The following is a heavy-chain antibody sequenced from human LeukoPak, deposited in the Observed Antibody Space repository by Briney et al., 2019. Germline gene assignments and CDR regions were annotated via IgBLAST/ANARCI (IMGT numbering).Heavy chain of an antibody. D-gene: IGHD6-19*01. J-gene: IGHJ4*02. Sequence: SETLSLTCTVSGYSISSGYYWGWIRQPPGKGLEWIGSIYHSGSTYYNPSLKSRVTISVDTSKNQFSLKLSSVTAADTAVYYCARTDHSSGWYPFDYWGQGTLVTVSS. CDR3: ARTDHSSGWYPFDY. CDR2: IYHSGST. V-gene: IGHV4-38-2*02. CDR1: GYSISSGYY.